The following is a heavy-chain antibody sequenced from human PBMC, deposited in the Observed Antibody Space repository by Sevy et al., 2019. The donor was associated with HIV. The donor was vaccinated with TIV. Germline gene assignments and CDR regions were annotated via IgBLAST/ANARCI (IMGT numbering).Heavy chain of an antibody. D-gene: IGHD6-13*01. CDR1: GFTFSSYD. Sequence: GGSLRLSCAASGFTFSSYDMHWVLQATGKALEWVSAISTAGDTYYPGSVKGRFTISRENAKNSLYLQMNSLRAGDTAVYYCPRAPHRASWIAAAGTAKYYYYGMDVWGQGTTVTVSS. CDR2: ISTAGDT. V-gene: IGHV3-13*01. CDR3: PRAPHRASWIAAAGTAKYYYYGMDV. J-gene: IGHJ6*02.